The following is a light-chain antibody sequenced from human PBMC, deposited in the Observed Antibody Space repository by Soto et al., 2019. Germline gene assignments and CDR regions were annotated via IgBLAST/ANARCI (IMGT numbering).Light chain of an antibody. CDR3: QSYDSVLSASV. Sequence: QSVLTQPPSVSGALGQRLTISCTGSSSNIGAGYDVHWYQQFPGTAPKLLIFSDINRPSGVPARFSASKSGSSASLAISGLQAEDEADYYCQSYDSVLSASVFGGGTKLTVL. V-gene: IGLV1-40*01. CDR2: SDI. CDR1: SSNIGAGYD. J-gene: IGLJ2*01.